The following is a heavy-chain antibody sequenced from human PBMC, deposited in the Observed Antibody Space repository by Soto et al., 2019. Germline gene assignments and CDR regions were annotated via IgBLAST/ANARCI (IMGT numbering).Heavy chain of an antibody. CDR1: GGSISSGVYY. CDR2: IYYSGST. J-gene: IGHJ4*02. Sequence: QVQLQESGPGLVKPSQTLSLTCTVSGGSISSGVYYWSWIRQHPGKGLEWIGYIYYSGSTYYNPPLKSRVTISVDTSKNQFSLKLSSVTVADTAVYYCAREQQQLVYNYCDYWGQGTLVTVSS. D-gene: IGHD6-13*01. CDR3: AREQQQLVYNYCDY. V-gene: IGHV4-31*03.